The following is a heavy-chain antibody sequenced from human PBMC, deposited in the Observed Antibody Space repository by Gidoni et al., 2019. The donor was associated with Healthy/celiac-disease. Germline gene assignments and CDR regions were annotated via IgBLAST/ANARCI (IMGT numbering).Heavy chain of an antibody. CDR3: ARSPISSIGTGFDY. CDR2: MNPNSGNT. CDR1: GYTFTSYD. J-gene: IGHJ4*02. Sequence: QVQLVQSGAEVKKPGASVKVSCKASGYTFTSYDINWVRQATGQGLEWMGWMNPNSGNTGYAQKFQGRVTMTRNTSISTAYMELSSLRSEDTAVYYCARSPISSIGTGFDYWGQGTLVTVSS. V-gene: IGHV1-8*01. D-gene: IGHD1-1*01.